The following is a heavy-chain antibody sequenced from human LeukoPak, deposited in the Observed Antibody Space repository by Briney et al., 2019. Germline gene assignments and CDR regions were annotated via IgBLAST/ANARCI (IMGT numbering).Heavy chain of an antibody. V-gene: IGHV3-30*02. D-gene: IGHD3-22*01. CDR1: GFTFSSYG. J-gene: IGHJ4*02. CDR3: AKWGTSDSSGYFDY. CDR2: IRYDGSNK. Sequence: PGGSLRLSCAASGFTFSSYGMHWVRQAPGRGLEWVAFIRYDGSNKYYADSVKGRFTISRDNSKNTLYLQMNSLRAEDTAVYYCAKWGTSDSSGYFDYWGQGTLVTVSS.